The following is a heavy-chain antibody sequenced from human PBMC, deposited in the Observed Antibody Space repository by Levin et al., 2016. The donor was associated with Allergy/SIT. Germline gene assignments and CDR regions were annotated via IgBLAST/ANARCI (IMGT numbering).Heavy chain of an antibody. CDR2: ISGPGGST. Sequence: GESLKISCAASGFTFSSYSMNWVRQAPGKGLEWVSGISGPGGSTYYADSVKGRFTISRDNSKNTLYLQMSSQRVGDTAVYYCAKLGSLWNYDSNNYLDYWGQGTLVTVSS. D-gene: IGHD3-22*01. J-gene: IGHJ4*02. CDR3: AKLGSLWNYDSNNYLDY. CDR1: GFTFSSYS. V-gene: IGHV3-23*01.